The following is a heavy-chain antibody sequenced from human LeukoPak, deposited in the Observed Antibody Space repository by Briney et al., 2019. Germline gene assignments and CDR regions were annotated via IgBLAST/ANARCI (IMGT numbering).Heavy chain of an antibody. V-gene: IGHV3-30*02. Sequence: GGSLRLSCAASGFTFSNYAMHWVRQAPGKGLEWVGFITYEEGDKYYADSVKGRFTISRDNSKNTLYLQMYSLRAEDTAVYYCAKDRANAWSSDYWGQGTLVTVSS. J-gene: IGHJ4*02. CDR1: GFTFSNYA. CDR3: AKDRANAWSSDY. CDR2: ITYEEGDK. D-gene: IGHD3-10*01.